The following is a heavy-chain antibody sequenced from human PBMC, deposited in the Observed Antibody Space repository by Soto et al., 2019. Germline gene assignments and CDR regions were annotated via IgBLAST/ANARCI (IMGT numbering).Heavy chain of an antibody. V-gene: IGHV3-23*01. J-gene: IGHJ3*02. CDR2: ISGSGGNT. Sequence: EVQLLDSGGGSVQHGGSLRLFCAASGFTFSSYAMSWVRQAPGKGLEWVSAISGSGGNTYYADSVKGRFTISRDNSKNTLYLQMNSLRAEDTAVYYCAYLFGCGKNSGASCYLANDAFDIWGQGTMVTVSS. CDR1: GFTFSSYA. D-gene: IGHD2-15*01. CDR3: AYLFGCGKNSGASCYLANDAFDI.